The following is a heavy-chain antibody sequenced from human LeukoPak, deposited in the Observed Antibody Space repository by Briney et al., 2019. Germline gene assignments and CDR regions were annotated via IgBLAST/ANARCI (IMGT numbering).Heavy chain of an antibody. CDR2: IYYSGST. J-gene: IGHJ4*02. CDR1: GGSISSGDYY. CDR3: ARDQSGYSGYPYYFDF. Sequence: PSETLSRTCTVSGGSISSGDYYWSWIRQPPGKGLEWIGYIYYSGSTYYNPSLKSRVTISVDTSKNQFSLKLSSVTAADTAVYYCARDQSGYSGYPYYFDFWGQGTLVTVSS. D-gene: IGHD5-12*01. V-gene: IGHV4-30-4*01.